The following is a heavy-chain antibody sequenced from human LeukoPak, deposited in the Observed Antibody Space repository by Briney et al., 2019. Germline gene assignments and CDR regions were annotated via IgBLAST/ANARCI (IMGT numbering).Heavy chain of an antibody. V-gene: IGHV3-30*04. CDR2: ISYDGRTK. CDR3: ARDRSAFGASDV. CDR1: GFTFSSYA. D-gene: IGHD3-10*01. J-gene: IGHJ3*01. Sequence: GRSLRLSCAASGFTFSSYAINWVRQAPGKGLEWVAIISYDGRTKYYTDSVKGRFTISRDNSKNTLYLQMNSLRPEDTAVYYCARDRSAFGASDVWGQGTMVSVSS.